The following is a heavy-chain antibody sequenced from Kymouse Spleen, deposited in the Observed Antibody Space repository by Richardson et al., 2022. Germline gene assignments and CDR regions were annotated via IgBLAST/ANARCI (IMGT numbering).Heavy chain of an antibody. J-gene: IGHJ6*02. V-gene: IGHV3-7*01. Sequence: EVQLVESGGGLVQPGGSLRLSCAASGFTFSSYWMSWVRQAPGKGLEWVANIKQDGSEKYYVDSVKGRFTISRDNAKNSLYLQMNSLRAEDTAVYYCARGGHIVATAYYYYYGMDVWGQGTTVTVSS. CDR3: ARGGHIVATAYYYYYGMDV. D-gene: IGHD5-12*01. CDR1: GFTFSSYW. CDR2: IKQDGSEK.